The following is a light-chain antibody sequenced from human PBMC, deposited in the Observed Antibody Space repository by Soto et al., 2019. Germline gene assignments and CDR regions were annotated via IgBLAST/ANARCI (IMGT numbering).Light chain of an antibody. CDR2: EVS. CDR1: SSDVGVDNY. CDR3: NSYNSSSTLV. J-gene: IGLJ3*02. V-gene: IGLV2-14*01. Sequence: QSVLTQPASVSGAPGQSVTISCTGTSSDVGVDNYVSWYQQHPGTAPKLMIYEVSNRPSGVSNRFSGSKSGTTASLTISGLQAEDEADYYCNSYNSSSTLVFGGGTKLTVL.